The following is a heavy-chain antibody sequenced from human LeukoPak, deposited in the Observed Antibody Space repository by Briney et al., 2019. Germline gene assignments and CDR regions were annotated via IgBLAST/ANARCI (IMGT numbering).Heavy chain of an antibody. CDR1: GGSISSGGYY. V-gene: IGHV4-31*03. Sequence: PSETLSLTCPVSGGSISSGGYYWSWIRQHPGKGLEWIGYIYYSGSTYYNPSLKSRVTISVDTSKNQFSLKLSSVTAADTAVYYCARESHWGFEYWFDPWGQGTLVTVSS. CDR3: ARESHWGFEYWFDP. D-gene: IGHD7-27*01. J-gene: IGHJ5*02. CDR2: IYYSGST.